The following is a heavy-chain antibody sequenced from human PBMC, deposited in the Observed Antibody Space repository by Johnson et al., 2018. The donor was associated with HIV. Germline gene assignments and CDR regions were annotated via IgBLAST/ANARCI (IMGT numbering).Heavy chain of an antibody. Sequence: VQLVESGGGVVQPGRSLRLSCAASGFTFSSYAMHWVRQAPGKGLEWVAVISYDGSNKYYADSVNGRFTISRDNSKNTLYLQMNSLRAEDTALYFCARVKGAAVGLDAFDIWGQGTMVTVAS. CDR2: ISYDGSNK. V-gene: IGHV3-30-3*01. CDR1: GFTFSSYA. J-gene: IGHJ3*02. CDR3: ARVKGAAVGLDAFDI. D-gene: IGHD6-13*01.